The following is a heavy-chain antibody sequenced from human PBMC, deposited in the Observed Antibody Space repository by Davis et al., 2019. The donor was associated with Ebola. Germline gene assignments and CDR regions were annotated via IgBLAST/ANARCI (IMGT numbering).Heavy chain of an antibody. CDR1: GFTFSTYT. J-gene: IGHJ3*02. CDR2: ISISSAFI. CDR3: AGGESGWDASDI. D-gene: IGHD6-19*01. Sequence: PGGSLRLSCAASGFTFSTYTMTWVRPAPGKGLEWVSSISISSAFIYYADSVKGRFTVSRDNAKNSLSLQMNSLRAEDTAVYYCAGGESGWDASDIWGRGTMVTVSS. V-gene: IGHV3-21*01.